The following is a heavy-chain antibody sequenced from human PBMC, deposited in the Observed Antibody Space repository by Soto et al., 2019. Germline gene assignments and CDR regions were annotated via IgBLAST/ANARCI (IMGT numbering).Heavy chain of an antibody. V-gene: IGHV1-69*08. CDR3: ARDDYGDYTGWRL. Sequence: QVQLVQSGAEVKKPGSSVKVSCKASGGTFSSYTISWVRQAPGQGLEWMGRIITILGIANYAQKFQGRVTITADKSTSTAYRELSSLRSEDTAVYYCARDDYGDYTGWRLWGQGTLVTVSS. CDR1: GGTFSSYT. D-gene: IGHD4-17*01. CDR2: IITILGIA. J-gene: IGHJ4*02.